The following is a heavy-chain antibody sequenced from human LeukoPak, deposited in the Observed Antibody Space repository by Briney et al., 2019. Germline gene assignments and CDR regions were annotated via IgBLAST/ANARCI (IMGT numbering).Heavy chain of an antibody. CDR1: GFTFSSYS. J-gene: IGHJ4*02. D-gene: IGHD6-13*01. CDR2: ISSSSSYI. Sequence: KSGGSLRLSCAAPGFTFSSYSVNWVRQAPGKGLEWVSSISSSSSYIYYADSVKGRFTISRDNAKNSLYLQMNSLRAEDTALYYCARAISSSWLFDYWGQGTLVTVSS. V-gene: IGHV3-21*04. CDR3: ARAISSSWLFDY.